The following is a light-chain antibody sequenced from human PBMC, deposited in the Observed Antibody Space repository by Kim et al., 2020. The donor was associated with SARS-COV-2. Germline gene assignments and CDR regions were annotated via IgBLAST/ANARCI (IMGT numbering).Light chain of an antibody. CDR3: CSYAGSYTWV. V-gene: IGLV2-11*01. Sequence: QSALTQPRSVSGSPGQSVTISCTGTRSDVGGYNYVSWYQQHPGKAPKLMIYDVSKRPSGVPDRFSASKSGNTASLTISGLLTEDEADYYCCSYAGSYTWVFGGGTKVTVL. J-gene: IGLJ3*02. CDR2: DVS. CDR1: RSDVGGYNY.